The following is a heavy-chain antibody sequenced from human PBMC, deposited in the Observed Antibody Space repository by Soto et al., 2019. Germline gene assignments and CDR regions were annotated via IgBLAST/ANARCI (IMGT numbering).Heavy chain of an antibody. V-gene: IGHV3-23*01. CDR2: IGGGAGST. J-gene: IGHJ4*02. CDR1: GFILSNYA. D-gene: IGHD3-10*01. Sequence: PGGSLRLSCEASGFILSNYAMSWVRQGPGKGLEWVSAIGGGAGSTYCADSVKGRFTISRDNSKNTLYLQMNSLRAEDTAVYYCAKVLITMVRGVIPYYLDYWGQGTLVTAPQ. CDR3: AKVLITMVRGVIPYYLDY.